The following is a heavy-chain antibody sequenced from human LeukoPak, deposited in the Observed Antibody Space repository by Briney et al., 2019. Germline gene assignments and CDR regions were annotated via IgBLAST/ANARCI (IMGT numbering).Heavy chain of an antibody. Sequence: GRSLRLSCAASGFTFDDYAMHWVRQAPGKGLEWISYIGISSGNTKYADSVKGRFTISRDKARNSLYLQMNSLRVQDMAVYYCARDHRYAFDNWGHGTLVTVSS. CDR3: ARDHRYAFDN. V-gene: IGHV3-11*05. CDR2: IGISSGNT. J-gene: IGHJ4*01. CDR1: GFTFDDYA. D-gene: IGHD5-12*01.